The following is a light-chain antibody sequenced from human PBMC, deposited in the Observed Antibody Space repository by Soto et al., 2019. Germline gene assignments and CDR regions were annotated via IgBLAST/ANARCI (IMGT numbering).Light chain of an antibody. CDR3: QQRSNWPLT. Sequence: EIVLTQSPGTLSLSPGERATLSCRASQSVSPYLAWYQHKPGQAPRLLIYGASSRATGIPDRFSGSGSGTDFTLTISRLEPEDFAVYFCQQRSNWPLTFGGGTKVEIK. CDR1: QSVSPY. V-gene: IGKV3D-20*02. J-gene: IGKJ4*01. CDR2: GAS.